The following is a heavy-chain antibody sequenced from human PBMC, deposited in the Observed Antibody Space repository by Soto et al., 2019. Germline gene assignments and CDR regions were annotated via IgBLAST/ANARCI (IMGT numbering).Heavy chain of an antibody. CDR1: GFTFSSYA. D-gene: IGHD6-13*01. J-gene: IGHJ4*02. CDR2: ISGSGGIT. Sequence: GGSLRLSCAASGFTFSSYAMSGVRQAPGKGLEGVSPISGSGGITYYADSVKGRFTIYTDNSKNTLYLQMNSLRAADTSVYYCARNHIAAAYAFDYWGQGTLVTVSS. V-gene: IGHV3-23*01. CDR3: ARNHIAAAYAFDY.